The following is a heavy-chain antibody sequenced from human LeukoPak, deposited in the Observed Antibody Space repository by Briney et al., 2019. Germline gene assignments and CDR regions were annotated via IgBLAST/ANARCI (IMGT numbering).Heavy chain of an antibody. CDR2: ITSSSNYI. CDR3: ARDCSGGSCYSDAFDI. Sequence: GGSLRLSCAASGFTFSGYSMNWVRQAPGKGLEWVSSITSSSNYIYYADSLKGRFTISRDNAKNFLYLQMNSLRAEDTAVYYCARDCSGGSCYSDAFDIWGQGTMVTVSS. J-gene: IGHJ3*02. CDR1: GFTFSGYS. V-gene: IGHV3-21*01. D-gene: IGHD2-15*01.